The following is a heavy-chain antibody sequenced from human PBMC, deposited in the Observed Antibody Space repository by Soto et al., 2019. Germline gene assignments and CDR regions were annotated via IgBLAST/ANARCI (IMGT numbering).Heavy chain of an antibody. CDR1: GFTFSSYW. Sequence: PGGSLRLSCAGSGFTFSSYWMSWVRQAPGKGLEWVANIKQDGSEKYYVDSVKGRFTISRDNAKNSLYLQMNSLRAEDTAVYYCARVTGLGYCSSTSCPDAFDIWGQGTMVTVSS. D-gene: IGHD2-2*01. J-gene: IGHJ3*02. CDR2: IKQDGSEK. V-gene: IGHV3-7*03. CDR3: ARVTGLGYCSSTSCPDAFDI.